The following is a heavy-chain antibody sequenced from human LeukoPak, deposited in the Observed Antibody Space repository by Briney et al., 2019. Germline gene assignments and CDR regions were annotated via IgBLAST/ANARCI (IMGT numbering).Heavy chain of an antibody. D-gene: IGHD3-16*01. V-gene: IGHV4-39*01. CDR1: GGSISSSSYY. Sequence: SETLPLTCTVSGGSISSSSYYWGWIRQPPGKGLEWIGSIYYSGSTYYNPSLKSRVTISVDTSKNQFSLKLSSVTAADTAVYYCARHGPYYDYVPHYFDYWGQGTLVTVSS. J-gene: IGHJ4*02. CDR2: IYYSGST. CDR3: ARHGPYYDYVPHYFDY.